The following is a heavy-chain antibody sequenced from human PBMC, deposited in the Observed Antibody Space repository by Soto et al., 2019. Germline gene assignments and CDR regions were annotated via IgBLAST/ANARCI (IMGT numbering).Heavy chain of an antibody. Sequence: SETLSLTCTVSCGSISSGDYYWSWIRQPPGKGLEWIGYIYYSGSTYYNPSLKSRVTISVDTSKNQFSLKLSSVTAADTAVYYCARDGDYYDSSGYHWFDPWGQGTLVTVSS. CDR1: CGSISSGDYY. D-gene: IGHD3-22*01. V-gene: IGHV4-30-4*01. J-gene: IGHJ5*02. CDR3: ARDGDYYDSSGYHWFDP. CDR2: IYYSGST.